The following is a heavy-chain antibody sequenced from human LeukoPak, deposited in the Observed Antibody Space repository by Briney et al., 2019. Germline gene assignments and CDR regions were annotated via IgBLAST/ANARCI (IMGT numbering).Heavy chain of an antibody. V-gene: IGHV5-51*01. D-gene: IGHD2-2*01. Sequence: GESLKISCKGSGYSFTSYWIGWVRQMPGKGLEWMGIIYPGDSDTRYSPSFQGQVTISADKSISTAYLQWSSLKASDTAMYYCARLRWGYCSSTSCYPEGAAAAGTVYYFDYWGQGTLVTVSS. J-gene: IGHJ4*02. CDR3: ARLRWGYCSSTSCYPEGAAAAGTVYYFDY. CDR1: GYSFTSYW. CDR2: IYPGDSDT.